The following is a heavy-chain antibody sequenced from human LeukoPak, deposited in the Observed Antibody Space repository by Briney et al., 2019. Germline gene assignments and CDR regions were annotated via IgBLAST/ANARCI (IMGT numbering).Heavy chain of an antibody. CDR2: INPNSDGT. CDR1: AHRFIGYY. V-gene: IGHV1-2*02. CDR3: AAARALTITDAFDL. J-gene: IGHJ3*01. D-gene: IGHD6-6*01. Sequence: ASVKVSCDTSAHRFIGYYLHGVRQVPGQGFEGMGWINPNSDGTNYAPKFQGRVTLTRDPSIRTAYMEMTRLRSDDTAVYYCAAARALTITDAFDLWGQGTLVTVSS.